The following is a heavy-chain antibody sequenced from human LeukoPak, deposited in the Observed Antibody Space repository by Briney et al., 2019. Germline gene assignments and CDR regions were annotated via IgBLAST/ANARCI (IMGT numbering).Heavy chain of an antibody. CDR3: ATYDSSVGGFDP. CDR2: ISAYNGNT. D-gene: IGHD3-22*01. J-gene: IGHJ5*02. V-gene: IGHV1-18*01. CDR1: GYTFTSYG. Sequence: ASVKVSCKASGYTFTSYGISWVRQAPGQGLEWMGWISAYNGNTNYAQKFQGRVTMTRNTPISTAYMELSSLRSEDTAVYYCATYDSSVGGFDPWGQGTLVIVSS.